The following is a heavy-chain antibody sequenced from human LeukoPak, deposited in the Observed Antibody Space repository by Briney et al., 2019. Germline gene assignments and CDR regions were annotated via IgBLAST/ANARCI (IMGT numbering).Heavy chain of an antibody. CDR1: GYTFVSYG. Sequence: ASVKDSCKASGYTFVSYGISWVRQAPGQGLEWMGWISTYNGNTNYAQNFQGRVTMTTDTSTTTAYMELRSLRSDDTAIYYCARSTESVNLESRYGMDVWGQGTTVTVSS. D-gene: IGHD1-20*01. V-gene: IGHV1-18*01. CDR2: ISTYNGNT. J-gene: IGHJ6*02. CDR3: ARSTESVNLESRYGMDV.